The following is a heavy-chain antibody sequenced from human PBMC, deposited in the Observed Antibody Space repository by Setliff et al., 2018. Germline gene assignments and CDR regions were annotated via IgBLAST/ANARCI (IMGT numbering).Heavy chain of an antibody. V-gene: IGHV7-4-1*02. CDR1: GYSLSNYV. Sequence: ASVKVSCKASGYSLSNYVMNWVRQAPGQGLEWMGWINTNTGNPTYAQGFTGRFVFSLDTSVSTAYLQISSLKAEDTAVYYCARGDFWVVGGAFDIWGQGTMVTVSS. D-gene: IGHD3-3*01. CDR3: ARGDFWVVGGAFDI. J-gene: IGHJ3*02. CDR2: INTNTGNP.